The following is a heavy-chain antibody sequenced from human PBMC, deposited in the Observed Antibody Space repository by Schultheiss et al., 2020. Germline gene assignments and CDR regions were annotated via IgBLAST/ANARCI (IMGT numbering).Heavy chain of an antibody. D-gene: IGHD4-17*01. CDR3: ARGGTVITLRRL. CDR2: INHSGST. Sequence: SETLSLTCAVYGGSISSYYWSWIRQPPGKGLEWIGEINHSGSTNYNPSLKSRVTISVDTSKNQFSLTLSSVTAADTAIYYCARGGTVITLRRLWGQGTLVNVSS. J-gene: IGHJ4*02. V-gene: IGHV4-34*01. CDR1: GGSISSYY.